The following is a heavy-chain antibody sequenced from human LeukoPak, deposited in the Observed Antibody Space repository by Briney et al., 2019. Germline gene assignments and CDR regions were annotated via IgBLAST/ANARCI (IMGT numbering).Heavy chain of an antibody. J-gene: IGHJ4*02. Sequence: GGSLRLSCAASGFTFSSYSMNWVRQAPGKGLEWVSSISSSSSYIYYADSVKGRFTIFRDNAKNSLYLQMNSLRAEDTAVYYCARESTSYYDSSGYPYWGQGTLVTVSS. V-gene: IGHV3-21*01. D-gene: IGHD3-22*01. CDR2: ISSSSSYI. CDR1: GFTFSSYS. CDR3: ARESTSYYDSSGYPY.